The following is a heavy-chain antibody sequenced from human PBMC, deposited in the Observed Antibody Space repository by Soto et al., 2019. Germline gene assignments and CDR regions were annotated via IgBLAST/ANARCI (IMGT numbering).Heavy chain of an antibody. CDR2: IVVGSGNT. Sequence: SVKVSCKASGFTFTSSAVQWVRQARGQRLEWIGWIVVGSGNTNYAQKFQERVTITRDMSTSTAYMELSSLRSEDTAVYYCAAIHKNWTSPVDYYGMDVGGKGPRVTLPP. V-gene: IGHV1-58*01. D-gene: IGHD1-1*01. CDR1: GFTFTSSA. J-gene: IGHJ6*04. CDR3: AAIHKNWTSPVDYYGMDV.